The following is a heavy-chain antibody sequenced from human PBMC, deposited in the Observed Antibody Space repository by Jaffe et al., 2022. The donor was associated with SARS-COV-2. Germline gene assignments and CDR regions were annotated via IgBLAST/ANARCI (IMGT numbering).Heavy chain of an antibody. CDR2: IDKRGGRT. CDR1: GFTFNNYA. Sequence: EVQLLQSGGGLVQPGGSLRLSCIVSGFTFNNYAMSWVRQAPGKGLEWVSAIDKRGGRTYYADSVKGRFTISRDNSKNTLYLLMNSLRAEDTALYYCANRPGDPYYYDFWGQGSLVTVSS. D-gene: IGHD3-10*01. V-gene: IGHV3-23*01. J-gene: IGHJ4*02. CDR3: ANRPGDPYYYDF.